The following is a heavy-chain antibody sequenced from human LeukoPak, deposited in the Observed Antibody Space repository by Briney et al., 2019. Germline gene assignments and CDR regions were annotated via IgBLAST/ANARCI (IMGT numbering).Heavy chain of an antibody. V-gene: IGHV4-59*08. CDR2: IYYSGST. Sequence: SETLSLTCTVSGGSISSYYWSWIRQPPGKGLEWIGYIYYSGSTNYKSSLKSRVTISVDTSKNQFSLKLSSVTAADTAVYYCARPGAVAGTMAGWFDPWGQGTLVTVSS. CDR3: ARPGAVAGTMAGWFDP. J-gene: IGHJ5*02. D-gene: IGHD6-19*01. CDR1: GGSISSYY.